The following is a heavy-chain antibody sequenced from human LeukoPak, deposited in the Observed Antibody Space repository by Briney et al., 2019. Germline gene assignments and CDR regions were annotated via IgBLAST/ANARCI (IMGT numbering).Heavy chain of an antibody. D-gene: IGHD5-18*01. CDR3: ASGKDTAMVLFDY. V-gene: IGHV3-48*01. Sequence: GGSLRLSCAASGFTFSSYSMNWVRQAPGKGLEWVSYISSSSSTIYYADSVKGRFTISRDNAKNSLYLQMNSLRAEDTAVYYCASGKDTAMVLFDYWGQGTLVTVSS. CDR2: ISSSSSTI. CDR1: GFTFSSYS. J-gene: IGHJ4*02.